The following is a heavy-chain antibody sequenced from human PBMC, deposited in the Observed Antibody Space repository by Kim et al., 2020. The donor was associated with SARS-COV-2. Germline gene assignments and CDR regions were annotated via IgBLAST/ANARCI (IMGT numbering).Heavy chain of an antibody. Sequence: PSLTSRVTISVDKSKNQFSLKLSSVTAADTAVYYCASVTYNWNDRGWFDPWGQGTLVTVSS. V-gene: IGHV4-4*02. CDR3: ASVTYNWNDRGWFDP. J-gene: IGHJ5*02. D-gene: IGHD1-20*01.